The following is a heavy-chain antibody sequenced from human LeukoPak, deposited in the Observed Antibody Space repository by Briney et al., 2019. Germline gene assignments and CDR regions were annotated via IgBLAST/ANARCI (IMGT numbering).Heavy chain of an antibody. V-gene: IGHV5-51*01. CDR1: GYSFTSYW. CDR2: IYPGDSDT. D-gene: IGHD6-19*01. CDR3: ARQDSSGWRAGFYYYYYGMDV. Sequence: GESLKISCKGSGYSFTSYWIGWVRQMPGKGVEGMGIIYPGDSDTRYSPSFQGQVTISADKSISTAYLQWSSLKASDTAMYYCARQDSSGWRAGFYYYYYGMDVWGQGTTVTVSS. J-gene: IGHJ6*02.